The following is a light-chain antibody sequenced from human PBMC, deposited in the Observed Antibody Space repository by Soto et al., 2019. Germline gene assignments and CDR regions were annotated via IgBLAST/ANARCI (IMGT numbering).Light chain of an antibody. J-gene: IGKJ1*01. CDR2: GAS. CDR1: QSVSSN. CDR3: QQYNNLPPQGT. Sequence: EIVMTQSPATLSVSPGERATLSCRASQSVSSNLAWYQQKPGQAPRLLIYGASTRDTGIPARFSGSGYGTEFTLTLSSLQSEEFAVYYCQQYNNLPPQGTFGQGTKVEIK. V-gene: IGKV3-15*01.